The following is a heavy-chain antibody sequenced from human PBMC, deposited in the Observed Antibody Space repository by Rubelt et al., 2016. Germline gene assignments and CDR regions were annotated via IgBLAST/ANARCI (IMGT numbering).Heavy chain of an antibody. D-gene: IGHD6-13*01. V-gene: IGHV4-39*07. CDR1: GGSISSSSYY. CDR3: ARDRSSSSVFDY. CDR2: IYYSGST. Sequence: QLQLQESGPGLVKPSETLSLTCTVSGGSISSSSYYWGWIRQPPGKGLEWIGSIYYSGSTYYNPSLQGRVTISVDTSKNQFSRKLCSVTAADTAVYYCARDRSSSSVFDYWGQGTLVTVSS. J-gene: IGHJ4*02.